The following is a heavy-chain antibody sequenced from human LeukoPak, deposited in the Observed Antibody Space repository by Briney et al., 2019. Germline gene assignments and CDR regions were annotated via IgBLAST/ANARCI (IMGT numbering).Heavy chain of an antibody. CDR1: GYTFTSYG. CDR3: ARVPYYDFWSGYYTGAFDI. D-gene: IGHD3-3*01. V-gene: IGHV1-18*01. CDR2: ISAYNGNT. Sequence: GASVKLSCKASGYTFTSYGISWVRQAPGQGLEWMGWISAYNGNTNYAQKLQGRVTMTTDTSTSTAYMELRSLRSDDTAVYYCARVPYYDFWSGYYTGAFDIWGQGTMVTVSS. J-gene: IGHJ3*02.